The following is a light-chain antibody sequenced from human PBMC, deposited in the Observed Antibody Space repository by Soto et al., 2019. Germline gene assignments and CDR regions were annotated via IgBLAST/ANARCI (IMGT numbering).Light chain of an antibody. V-gene: IGKV1-5*03. J-gene: IGKJ1*01. CDR2: KAS. Sequence: DIQMTQSPSTLSASVGDRVTITCRASQTIINWLAWYHQKPGKAPKLLIYKASTLEGEVPSRFSGSGSETEFTLTINSLQPDDSATYYCQQYHTYWWTFGQGTKVDIK. CDR1: QTIINW. CDR3: QQYHTYWWT.